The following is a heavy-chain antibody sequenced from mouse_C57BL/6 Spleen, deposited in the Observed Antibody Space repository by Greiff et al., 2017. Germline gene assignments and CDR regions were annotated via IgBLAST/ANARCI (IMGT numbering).Heavy chain of an antibody. V-gene: IGHV1-52*01. Sequence: QVQLQQPGAELVRPGSSVKLSCKASGYTFTSYWMHWVKQRPIQGLEWIGNIDPSDSETHYNQKFKDKATLTVDKSSSTAYMQLSSLTSEDSAVYYCASLGDGYYNYAMDYWGQGTSVTVSS. CDR1: GYTFTSYW. CDR2: IDPSDSET. D-gene: IGHD2-3*01. J-gene: IGHJ4*01. CDR3: ASLGDGYYNYAMDY.